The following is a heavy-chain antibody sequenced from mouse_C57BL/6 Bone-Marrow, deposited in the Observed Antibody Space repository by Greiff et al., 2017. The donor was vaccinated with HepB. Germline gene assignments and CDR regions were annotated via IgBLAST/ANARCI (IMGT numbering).Heavy chain of an antibody. J-gene: IGHJ3*01. CDR1: GYSITSGYY. CDR3: ATTYYSNYAWFAY. CDR2: ISYDGSN. V-gene: IGHV3-6*01. D-gene: IGHD2-5*01. Sequence: EVKLQESGPGLVKPSQSLSLTCSVTGYSITSGYYWNWIRQFPGNKLEWMGYISYDGSNNYNPSLKNRISITRDTSKNQFFLKLNSVTTEDTATYYCATTYYSNYAWFAYWGQGTLVTVSA.